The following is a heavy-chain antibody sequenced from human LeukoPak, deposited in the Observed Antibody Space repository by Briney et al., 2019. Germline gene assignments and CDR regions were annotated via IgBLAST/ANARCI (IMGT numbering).Heavy chain of an antibody. J-gene: IGHJ4*02. Sequence: GGSLRLSCAASGFTFSSYAMSWVRQAPGKGLEWVSAISGSGGSTYYADSLKGRFTISRDNSRNTLFLQMNSLRAEDTAVYYCAGTSGPFGFWGQGTLVTVSS. D-gene: IGHD1-26*01. CDR1: GFTFSSYA. V-gene: IGHV3-23*01. CDR3: AGTSGPFGF. CDR2: ISGSGGST.